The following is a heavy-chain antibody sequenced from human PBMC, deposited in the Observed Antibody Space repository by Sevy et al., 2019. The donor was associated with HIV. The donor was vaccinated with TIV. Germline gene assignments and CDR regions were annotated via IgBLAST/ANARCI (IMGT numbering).Heavy chain of an antibody. CDR3: AKRGYCSGGSYDNLDY. D-gene: IGHD2-15*01. J-gene: IGHJ4*02. Sequence: GGSLRLSCAASGITFSSYGMHWVRQAPGKGLEWVAVISYDGSNKYYADSVKGRFTISRDNSKNTLYLQMNSLRAEDTAVYYCAKRGYCSGGSYDNLDYWGQGTLVTVSS. V-gene: IGHV3-30*18. CDR1: GITFSSYG. CDR2: ISYDGSNK.